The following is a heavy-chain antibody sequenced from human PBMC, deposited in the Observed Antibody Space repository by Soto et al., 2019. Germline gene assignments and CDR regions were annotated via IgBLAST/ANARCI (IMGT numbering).Heavy chain of an antibody. CDR2: IIPIFGTA. CDR3: ARELTGTPYYYYYGMDV. J-gene: IGHJ6*02. Sequence: VASVKVSCKXSGGTFSSYAISWVRQAPGQGLEWMGGIIPIFGTANYAQKFQGRVTITADKSTSTAYMELSSLRSEDTAVYYCARELTGTPYYYYYGMDVWGQGTTVTVSS. D-gene: IGHD1-7*01. V-gene: IGHV1-69*06. CDR1: GGTFSSYA.